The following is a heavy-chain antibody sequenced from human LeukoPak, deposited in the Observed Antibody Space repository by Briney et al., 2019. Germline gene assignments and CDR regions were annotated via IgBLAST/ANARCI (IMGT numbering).Heavy chain of an antibody. CDR3: AREGSSWYDY. D-gene: IGHD6-13*01. V-gene: IGHV4-34*01. CDR1: GGSLSDYY. J-gene: IGHJ4*02. Sequence: SETLSLTCAVYGGSLSDYYWSWIRQSPGKGLEWIGEISHRGRTYYNLSLKSRVTVSIDTSKNQFSLKLNSVTAADTAVYYCAREGSSWYDYWGQGTLVTVSS. CDR2: ISHRGRT.